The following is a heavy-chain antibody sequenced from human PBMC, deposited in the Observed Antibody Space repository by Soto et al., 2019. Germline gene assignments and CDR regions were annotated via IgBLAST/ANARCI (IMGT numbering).Heavy chain of an antibody. J-gene: IGHJ4*02. D-gene: IGHD3-3*01. CDR1: GGSFSGYY. V-gene: IGHV4-34*01. Sequence: QVQLQQWGAGLLKPSETLSLTCAVYGGSFSGYYWSWIRQLPGKGLEWIGEINHSGSTNYNPSLKSRVPISVDTSKNQFSLKLSSVTAADTAVYYCARRAGPFWSGYPYYFDYWGQGTLVTVSS. CDR3: ARRAGPFWSGYPYYFDY. CDR2: INHSGST.